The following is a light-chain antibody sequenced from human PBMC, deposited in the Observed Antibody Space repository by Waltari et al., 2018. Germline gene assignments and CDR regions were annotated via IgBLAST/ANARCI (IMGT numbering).Light chain of an antibody. CDR3: QQRISWALIA. J-gene: IGKJ3*01. CDR2: DAS. V-gene: IGKV3-11*01. Sequence: DIVLTQSPATLSLSPGERATLSCRASQSVSTYLAWYQQKPGQAPRLLIYDASNRAAGIPARFSGSGSGTDFTLTISSLEPEDFAVYYCQQRISWALIAFGPGTKVEI. CDR1: QSVSTY.